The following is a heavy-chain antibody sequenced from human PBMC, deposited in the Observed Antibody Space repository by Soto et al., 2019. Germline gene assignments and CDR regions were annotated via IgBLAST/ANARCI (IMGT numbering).Heavy chain of an antibody. CDR1: GGSFSGYY. CDR2: SNHSGST. J-gene: IGHJ6*01. Sequence: QVQLQQWGAGLLKPSETLSLTCAVYGGSFSGYYWSWIRQPPAKGLEWIGESNHSGSTHYNPSLTRRVTISVETSKNQFSLKLSSVTAADTAVYYCARGGGRDGDNYDAYYGMDVWGQGTTVTVSS. V-gene: IGHV4-34*01. D-gene: IGHD2-15*01. CDR3: ARGGGRDGDNYDAYYGMDV.